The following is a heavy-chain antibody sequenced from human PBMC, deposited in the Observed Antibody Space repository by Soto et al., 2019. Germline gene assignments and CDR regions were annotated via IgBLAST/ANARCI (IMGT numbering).Heavy chain of an antibody. Sequence: ASVKVSCKASGYTLTSYGISWVRQAPGQGLEWMGWISAYNGNTNYAQKLQGRVTMTTDTSTSTAYMELRSLRSDDTAVYYCARDRGSRVLYYYGMDVWGQGTTVTVSS. J-gene: IGHJ6*02. CDR1: GYTLTSYG. V-gene: IGHV1-18*01. CDR3: ARDRGSRVLYYYGMDV. CDR2: ISAYNGNT. D-gene: IGHD6-13*01.